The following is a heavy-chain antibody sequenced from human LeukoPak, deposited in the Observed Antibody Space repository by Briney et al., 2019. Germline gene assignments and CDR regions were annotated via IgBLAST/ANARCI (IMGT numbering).Heavy chain of an antibody. CDR1: AFSFSSYS. J-gene: IGHJ4*02. D-gene: IGHD4-17*01. V-gene: IGHV3-7*01. Sequence: GGSLRLSCAGSAFSFSSYSMSWVRQGPGKELEWVATVWPDGGEQRYVDSVRGRFTISRDNAKSLLYLQMHSLSVEDTAVYFCARLFGGVTTFDYWGQGALVTVSS. CDR3: ARLFGGVTTFDY. CDR2: VWPDGGEQ.